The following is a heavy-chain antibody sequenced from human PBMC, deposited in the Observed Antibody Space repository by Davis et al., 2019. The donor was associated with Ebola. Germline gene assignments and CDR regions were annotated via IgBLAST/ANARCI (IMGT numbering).Heavy chain of an antibody. Sequence: GESLKISCAASGFTFSSYDMHWVRQATGKGLEWVSAVGTAGDTYYPGSVKGRFTISRENAKNSLYLQMNSLRAEDTAVYYCARGTGSGYDLFDYWGQGTLVTVSS. V-gene: IGHV3-13*01. CDR1: GFTFSSYD. CDR2: VGTAGDT. J-gene: IGHJ4*02. CDR3: ARGTGSGYDLFDY. D-gene: IGHD5-12*01.